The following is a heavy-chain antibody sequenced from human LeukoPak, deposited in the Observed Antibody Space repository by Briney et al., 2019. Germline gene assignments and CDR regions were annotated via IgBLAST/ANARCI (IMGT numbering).Heavy chain of an antibody. V-gene: IGHV1-18*01. Sequence: ASVKVSCKASGYTFTERGISWMRHVPGQGLEWMGWISATSGNTYYAQAFQDRVTMTTDASTSTAYMELRDLTADDTAVYYCGKGSTGWSRDPWGQGTLVTVSS. CDR3: GKGSTGWSRDP. D-gene: IGHD6-19*01. J-gene: IGHJ5*02. CDR1: GYTFTERG. CDR2: ISATSGNT.